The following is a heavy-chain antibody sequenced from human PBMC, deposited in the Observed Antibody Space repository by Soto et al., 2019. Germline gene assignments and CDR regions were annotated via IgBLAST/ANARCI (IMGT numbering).Heavy chain of an antibody. CDR2: ISAHNGDT. Sequence: QVHLVQSGGEVKKPGASVKVSCKASGYTFTSHGISWVRPAPGHGLEWMGWISAHNGDTNYAQKLQGRVTVTTDTPTNTAYMELRGLRSEDTAVYYCARMVRGSNIDYYYYMDVWGKGTTVTVSS. CDR3: ARMVRGSNIDYYYYMDV. CDR1: GYTFTSHG. J-gene: IGHJ6*03. V-gene: IGHV1-18*01. D-gene: IGHD3-10*01.